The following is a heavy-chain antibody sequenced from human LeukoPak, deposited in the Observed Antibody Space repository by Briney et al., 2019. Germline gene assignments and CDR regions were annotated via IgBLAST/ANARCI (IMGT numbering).Heavy chain of an antibody. CDR2: IYYRGST. CDR1: DSSVSTNY. D-gene: IGHD1-26*01. CDR3: AREDSGTYPGAVFYY. Sequence: SETLSLTCSVSDSSVSTNYWSWIRQPPGKGLEWIGYIYYRGSTNYNPSLKSRVTISVETSKNQFSLKLSSVTAADTAVYYCAREDSGTYPGAVFYYWGQGTLVTVSS. J-gene: IGHJ4*02. V-gene: IGHV4-59*02.